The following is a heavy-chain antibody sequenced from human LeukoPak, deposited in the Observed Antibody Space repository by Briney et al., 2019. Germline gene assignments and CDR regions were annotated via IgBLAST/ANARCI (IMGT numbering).Heavy chain of an antibody. J-gene: IGHJ4*02. CDR2: IYYSGST. Sequence: SETLSLTCTVSGGSISSYYWSWIRQPPGKGLEWIGYIYYSGSTNYNPSLKSRVTISVDTSKNQFSLKLSSVTAADTAVYYCARRKKGIGFDYWGQGTLVTVSS. CDR3: ARRKKGIGFDY. V-gene: IGHV4-59*08. D-gene: IGHD6-13*01. CDR1: GGSISSYY.